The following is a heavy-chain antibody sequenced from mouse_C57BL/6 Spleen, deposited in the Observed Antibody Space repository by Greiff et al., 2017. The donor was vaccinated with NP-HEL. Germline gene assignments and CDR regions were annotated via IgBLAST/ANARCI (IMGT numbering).Heavy chain of an antibody. CDR1: GYTFTHYC. D-gene: IGHD2-4*01. Sequence: EVQLMESGPVLVKPGASVKLSCKASGYTFTHYCMHWVKQSPGKGLEWIGVINPYHGGTSYNQKFKGKATLTVVTSASTAYMELSSLTHEDSAVYYCAKSDYAVHYAMGDRGKGASVTVS. CDR2: INPYHGGT. CDR3: AKSDYAVHYAMGD. V-gene: IGHV1-19*01. J-gene: IGHJ4*01.